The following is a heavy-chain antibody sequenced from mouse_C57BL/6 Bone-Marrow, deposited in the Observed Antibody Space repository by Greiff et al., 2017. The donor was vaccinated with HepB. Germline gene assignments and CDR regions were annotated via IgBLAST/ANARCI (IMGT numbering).Heavy chain of an antibody. CDR1: GYTFTSYW. V-gene: IGHV1-50*01. Sequence: VQLQQPGAELVKPGASVKLSCKASGYTFTSYWMQWVKQRPGQGLEWIGEIDPSDSYNNYNQKFKGKATLTVDTSSSTAYMQLSSLTSEDSAVYYCARRSYSTNLYYFDYWGQGTTLTVSS. CDR3: ARRSYSTNLYYFDY. J-gene: IGHJ2*01. D-gene: IGHD1-1*01. CDR2: IDPSDSYN.